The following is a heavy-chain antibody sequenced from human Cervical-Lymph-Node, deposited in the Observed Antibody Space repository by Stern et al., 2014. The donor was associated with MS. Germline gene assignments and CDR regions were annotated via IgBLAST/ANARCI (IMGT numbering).Heavy chain of an antibody. CDR2: IHPGNSQT. Sequence: EVHLVESGAEVKKPGESLKISCKGSGYSFTNYWIGCVRQLPGKGLEWMGIIHPGNSQTRFSPSFQGQVTISADKSINTAYLQWNRLKASDTAMYYCTRNGFDSIDSIAYFGLNVWGQGTTVTVSS. CDR3: TRNGFDSIDSIAYFGLNV. V-gene: IGHV5-51*03. D-gene: IGHD3-9*01. J-gene: IGHJ6*02. CDR1: GYSFTNYW.